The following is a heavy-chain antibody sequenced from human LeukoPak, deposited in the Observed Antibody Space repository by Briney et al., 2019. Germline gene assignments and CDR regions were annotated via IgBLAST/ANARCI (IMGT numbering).Heavy chain of an antibody. V-gene: IGHV4-30-4*07. CDR2: IYYSGST. Sequence: SETLSLTCAVSGGSISSGGYSWSWIRQPPGKGLEWIGYIYYSGSTYYNPSLKSRVTISVDTSKNQFSLKLSPVTAADTAVYYCARGAHYYDSSANAFDIWGQGTMVTVSS. CDR1: GGSISSGGYS. CDR3: ARGAHYYDSSANAFDI. J-gene: IGHJ3*02. D-gene: IGHD3-22*01.